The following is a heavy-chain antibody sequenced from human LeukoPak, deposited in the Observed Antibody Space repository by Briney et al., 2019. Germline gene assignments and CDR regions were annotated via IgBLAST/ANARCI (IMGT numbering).Heavy chain of an antibody. Sequence: PSETLSLTCTVSGGSISSYYWSWIRQPPGKGLEWIGYIYYSGSTNYNPSLKSRVTISVDTSKNQFSLKLSSVTAADTAVYYCARLTYGFAFDYWGQGTLVTVSS. J-gene: IGHJ4*02. V-gene: IGHV4-59*01. CDR3: ARLTYGFAFDY. CDR2: IYYSGST. CDR1: GGSISSYY. D-gene: IGHD3-10*01.